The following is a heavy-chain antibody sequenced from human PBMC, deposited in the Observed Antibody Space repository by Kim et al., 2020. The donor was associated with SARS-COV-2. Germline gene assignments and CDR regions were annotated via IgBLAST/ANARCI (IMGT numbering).Heavy chain of an antibody. Sequence: SETLSLTCTVSGASISTNYWSWFRQSPGKGLEWIGDMYYSGSTNYNPSLKSRGTVSMDTSKNQFSLNLRSVTAADTALYYCARHRARTRRDGVLTRFEAFDLWGQGTTVTVSS. V-gene: IGHV4-59*08. J-gene: IGHJ3*01. D-gene: IGHD1-20*01. CDR2: MYYSGST. CDR1: GASISTNY. CDR3: ARHRARTRRDGVLTRFEAFDL.